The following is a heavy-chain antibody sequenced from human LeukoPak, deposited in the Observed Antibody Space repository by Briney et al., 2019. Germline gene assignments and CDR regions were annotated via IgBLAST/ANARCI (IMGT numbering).Heavy chain of an antibody. J-gene: IGHJ4*02. V-gene: IGHV3-30-3*01. Sequence: PGRSLRLSCAASGFTFSSYAMHWVRQAPGKGLEWVAVISYDGSNKYYADSVKGRFTISRDNSKNTLYLQMNSLRAEDTAVYYCAREMYGGYVNGVDYWGQGTLVTVSS. CDR1: GFTFSSYA. D-gene: IGHD5-12*01. CDR3: AREMYGGYVNGVDY. CDR2: ISYDGSNK.